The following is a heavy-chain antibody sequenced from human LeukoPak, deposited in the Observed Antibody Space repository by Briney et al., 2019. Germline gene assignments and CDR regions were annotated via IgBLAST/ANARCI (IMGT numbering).Heavy chain of an antibody. J-gene: IGHJ4*02. V-gene: IGHV3-23*01. CDR3: ARDWVYKIDY. D-gene: IGHD5-24*01. CDR1: GFTFTNYA. Sequence: PGGSLRLSCVASGFTFTNYAMSWVRQTPGKGLEWVSFISGSGSSTYYADSVRGRFTISRDNAKNTLTLQMNSLRVEDTAVYFCARDWVYKIDYWGRGTLVTVSS. CDR2: ISGSGSST.